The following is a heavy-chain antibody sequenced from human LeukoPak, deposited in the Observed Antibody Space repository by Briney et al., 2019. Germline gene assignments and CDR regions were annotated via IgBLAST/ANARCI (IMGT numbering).Heavy chain of an antibody. V-gene: IGHV4-4*07. J-gene: IGHJ4*02. CDR1: GGSFSGYY. Sequence: SETLSLTCAVYGGSFSGYYWSWIRQPPGKGLEWIGRIYTSGSTNYNPSLKSRVTMSVDTSKNQFSLKLSSVTAADTAVYYCARDEEQWLQFDYWGQGTLVTVSS. D-gene: IGHD6-19*01. CDR3: ARDEEQWLQFDY. CDR2: IYTSGST.